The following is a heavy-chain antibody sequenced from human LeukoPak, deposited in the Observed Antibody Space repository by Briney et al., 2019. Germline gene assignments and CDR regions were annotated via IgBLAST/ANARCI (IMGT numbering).Heavy chain of an antibody. D-gene: IGHD3-10*01. CDR2: INTDGSST. Sequence: GGSLRLSCAASGFTFSNYWMHWVRQAPGKGLVWVSHINTDGSSTSYADSVKGRFTISRDNAKNTLYLQMNSLRPEDTAVYYCARGFITMVRGVISWGQGALVTVSS. CDR3: ARGFITMVRGVIS. J-gene: IGHJ4*02. CDR1: GFTFSNYW. V-gene: IGHV3-74*01.